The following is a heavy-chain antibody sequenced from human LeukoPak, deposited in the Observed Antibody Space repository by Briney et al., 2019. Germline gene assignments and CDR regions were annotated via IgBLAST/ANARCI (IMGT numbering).Heavy chain of an antibody. V-gene: IGHV4-59*01. CDR2: IYYSGST. Sequence: PGGSLRLSCAASGFTFSSYWMNWIRQPPGKGLEWIGYIYYSGSTNYNPSLKSRVTISVDTSKNQFSLKLSSVTAADTAVYYCARVPISRYDFDYWGQGTLVTVSS. CDR3: ARVPISRYDFDY. J-gene: IGHJ4*02. D-gene: IGHD1-14*01. CDR1: GFTFSSYW.